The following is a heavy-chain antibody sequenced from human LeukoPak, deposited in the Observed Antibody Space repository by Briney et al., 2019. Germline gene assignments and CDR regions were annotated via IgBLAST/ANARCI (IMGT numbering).Heavy chain of an antibody. CDR3: ARDYCSGGSCYSAGY. CDR1: GYTFTSYG. V-gene: IGHV1-18*01. J-gene: IGHJ4*02. CDR2: ISAYNGNT. Sequence: ASVKVSCKASGYTFTSYGISWVRQAPGQGLEWMGWISAYNGNTNYAQKLQGRVTMTTDTSTSTAYMELRSLRSDDTAVYYCARDYCSGGSCYSAGYWGQGTLVNVSS. D-gene: IGHD2-15*01.